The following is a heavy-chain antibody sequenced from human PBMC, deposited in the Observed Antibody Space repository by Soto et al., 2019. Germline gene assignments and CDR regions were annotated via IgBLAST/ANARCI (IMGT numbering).Heavy chain of an antibody. V-gene: IGHV3-23*01. J-gene: IGHJ4*02. CDR1: GFIFSSYA. CDR3: AKSITARPFDY. CDR2: ISGSGGNT. D-gene: IGHD6-6*01. Sequence: GGSLRLSCAASGFIFSSYAMSWVRQAPGKGLEWVSAISGSGGNTYYADSVKGRFTISRDNSKNTLYLQMNSLRAEDTAVYYCAKSITARPFDYWGQGALVTVSS.